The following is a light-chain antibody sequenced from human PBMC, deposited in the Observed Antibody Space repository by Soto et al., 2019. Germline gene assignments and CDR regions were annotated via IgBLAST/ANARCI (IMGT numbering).Light chain of an antibody. Sequence: QSALTQPASVSGSPGQSITISCTGTNNDIGAYDYVSWYQQHPGKPPKLMIFDVRNRPSGVSSRFSGSRSGNTASLTISGLQAEDEAEYYCSSYTTMSTKVFGPGTKVTVL. CDR1: NNDIGAYDY. CDR3: SSYTTMSTKV. CDR2: DVR. V-gene: IGLV2-14*03. J-gene: IGLJ1*01.